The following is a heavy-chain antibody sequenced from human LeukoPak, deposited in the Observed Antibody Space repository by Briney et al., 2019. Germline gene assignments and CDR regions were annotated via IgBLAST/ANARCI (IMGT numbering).Heavy chain of an antibody. CDR1: GYSISSGYY. J-gene: IGHJ4*02. Sequence: PSETLSLTCAVSGYSISSGYYWGWIRQPPGKGLEWIGSIYHGGSTYYNPSLKSRVTISVDTSKNQFSLKLSSVTAADTAVYYCATHHGNSSSPDYWGQGTLVTVSS. CDR2: IYHGGST. CDR3: ATHHGNSSSPDY. D-gene: IGHD6-6*01. V-gene: IGHV4-38-2*01.